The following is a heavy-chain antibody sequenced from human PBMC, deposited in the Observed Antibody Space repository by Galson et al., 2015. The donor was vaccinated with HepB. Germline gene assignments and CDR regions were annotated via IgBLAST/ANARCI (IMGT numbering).Heavy chain of an antibody. V-gene: IGHV3-30-3*01. CDR2: ISYDGSNK. D-gene: IGHD3/OR15-3a*01. J-gene: IGHJ4*02. CDR1: GFTFSSYA. Sequence: SLRLSCAASGFTFSSYAMHWVRQAPGKGLEWVAVISYDGSNKYYADSVKGRFTISRDNSKNTLYLQMNSLRAEDTAVYYCARGGTGYYWGQGTLVTVSS. CDR3: ARGGTGYY.